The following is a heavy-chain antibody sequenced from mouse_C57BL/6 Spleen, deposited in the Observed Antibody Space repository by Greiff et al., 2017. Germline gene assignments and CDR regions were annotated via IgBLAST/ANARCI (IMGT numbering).Heavy chain of an antibody. Sequence: QVHVKQSGAELVRPGASVTLSCKASGYTFTDYEMHWVKQTPVHGLEWIGAIDPETGGTAYNQKFKGKAILTADKSSSTAYMGLRSLASEDSAVYYCTRSAAGTGWGQGTTLTVSS. CDR2: IDPETGGT. V-gene: IGHV1-15*01. J-gene: IGHJ2*01. D-gene: IGHD4-1*01. CDR1: GYTFTDYE. CDR3: TRSAAGTG.